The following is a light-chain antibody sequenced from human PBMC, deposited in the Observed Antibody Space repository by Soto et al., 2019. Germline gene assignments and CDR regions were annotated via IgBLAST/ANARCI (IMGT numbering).Light chain of an antibody. CDR1: QSVSSTY. V-gene: IGKV3-20*01. J-gene: IGKJ2*01. CDR3: QQYGSSPPYT. CDR2: GAS. Sequence: EIVLTQSPGTLSLSPGERATLSCRASQSVSSTYLAWYQQKPGQAPRLLIYGASSGATGIPDRFSGSGSGTDFTLTISRLEPEDFAVDYCQQYGSSPPYTFGQGTKLEIK.